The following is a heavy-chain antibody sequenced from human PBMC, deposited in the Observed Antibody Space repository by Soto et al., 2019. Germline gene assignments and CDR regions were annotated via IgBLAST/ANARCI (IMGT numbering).Heavy chain of an antibody. CDR3: ARGRAAAGTDYYYYMDV. V-gene: IGHV3-33*08. J-gene: IGHJ6*03. CDR2: IWYDGSNK. Sequence: GGSLRLSCAASGFTFSSYGMHWVRQAPGKGLEWVAVIWYDGSNKYYADSVKGRFTISRDNSKNKLYLQMNSLRAEDTAVYYCARGRAAAGTDYYYYMDVWGKGTTVTVSS. D-gene: IGHD6-13*01. CDR1: GFTFSSYG.